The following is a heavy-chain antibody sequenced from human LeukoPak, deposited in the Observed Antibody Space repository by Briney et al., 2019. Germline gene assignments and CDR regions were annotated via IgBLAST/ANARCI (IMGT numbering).Heavy chain of an antibody. CDR1: GFTFSSYA. V-gene: IGHV3-30-3*01. CDR2: ISYDGSNK. D-gene: IGHD6-6*01. CDR3: ARKGYSSSLPFDY. Sequence: GSLRLSCAASGFTFSSYAMHWVRQAPGKGLEWVAVISYDGSNKYYADSVKGRFTISRDNSKNTLYLQMNSLRAEDTAVYYCARKGYSSSLPFDYWGQGTLVTVSS. J-gene: IGHJ4*02.